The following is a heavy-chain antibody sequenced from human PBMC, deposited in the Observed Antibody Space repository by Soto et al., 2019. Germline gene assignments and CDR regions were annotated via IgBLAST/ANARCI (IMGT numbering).Heavy chain of an antibody. CDR3: ARGAYCTNCVCYQGWFDP. CDR2: ISAYNGNT. V-gene: IGHV1-18*01. CDR1: GYTFTSYG. D-gene: IGHD2-8*01. J-gene: IGHJ5*02. Sequence: SGAEVKKPGASVKVSCKASGYTFTSYGISWVRQAPGQGLEWMGWISAYNGNTNYAQKLQGRVTMTTDTSTSTAYMELRSLRSDDTAVYYCARGAYCTNCVCYQGWFDPWGQGTLVTVSS.